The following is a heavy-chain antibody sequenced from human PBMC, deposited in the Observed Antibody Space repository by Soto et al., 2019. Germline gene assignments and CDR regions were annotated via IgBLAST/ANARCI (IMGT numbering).Heavy chain of an antibody. CDR1: GFTFSSYA. Sequence: GGSLRLSCAASGFTFSSYAMSWVRQAPGKGLEWVSAISGSGGSTYYADSVKGRFTISRDNSKNTLYLQMNSLRAEDTAVYYCAKDCDIVVVPAAPFPACFDYWGQGTLVTVSS. V-gene: IGHV3-23*01. CDR2: ISGSGGST. J-gene: IGHJ4*02. D-gene: IGHD2-2*01. CDR3: AKDCDIVVVPAAPFPACFDY.